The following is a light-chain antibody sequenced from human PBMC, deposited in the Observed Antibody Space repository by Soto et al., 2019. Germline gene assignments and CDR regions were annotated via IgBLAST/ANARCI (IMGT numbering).Light chain of an antibody. Sequence: EIVMTQSPATLSVSPGERATLSCRASQSISNNLAWYHQRPGQAPRLLIYGASTRATGIPARFSGSGSGTEFTLTISSLQSEDFAVYYCQHRTNWPRTFGQGTKLDIK. V-gene: IGKV3-15*01. CDR1: QSISNN. CDR2: GAS. CDR3: QHRTNWPRT. J-gene: IGKJ2*01.